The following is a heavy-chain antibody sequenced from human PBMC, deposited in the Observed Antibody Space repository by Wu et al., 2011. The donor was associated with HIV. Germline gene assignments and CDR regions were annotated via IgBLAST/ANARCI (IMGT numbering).Heavy chain of an antibody. V-gene: IGHV1-69*14. CDR1: GGAFTNSA. J-gene: IGHJ4*02. CDR2: ILPVFDTL. D-gene: IGHD1-14*01. Sequence: QVQLVQSGSEVKKPGSSVKVSCKASGGAFTNSALSWVRQAPGQGLEWMGRILPVFDTLNYAQKFQGRVTITADKSTTTTYMELSSLTSEDTALYYCVRGDRHRTLDSWGRGTLVSVSS. CDR3: VRGDRHRTLDS.